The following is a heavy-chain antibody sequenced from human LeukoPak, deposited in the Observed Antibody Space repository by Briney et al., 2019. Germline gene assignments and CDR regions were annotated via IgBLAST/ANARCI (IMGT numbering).Heavy chain of an antibody. CDR3: ARVRYHFGMDV. CDR2: MNHSRGT. V-gene: IGHV4-34*01. CDR1: GGSFSGYY. J-gene: IGHJ6*02. D-gene: IGHD2-2*01. Sequence: SETLSLTCAIYGGSFSGYYWNWIRQPPGKGLEWIEEMNHSRGTNYSPSLESRVTISVDTSKNLFSLKMTYVTAADTAVYYCARVRYHFGMDVWGQGTTVSVSS.